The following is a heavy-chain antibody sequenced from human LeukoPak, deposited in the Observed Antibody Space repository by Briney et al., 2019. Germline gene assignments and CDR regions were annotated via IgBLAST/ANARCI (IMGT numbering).Heavy chain of an antibody. CDR2: IYYSGST. CDR1: GGSISSSGYY. Sequence: SETLSLTCTVSGGSISSSGYYWGWIRQPPVKGLEWIGSIYYSGSTYDNPSLKSRVTMSVDTSKNQFPLRLSSVTAADTAVYYCARLIYDSSGYYYFDHWGQGTLVTVSS. D-gene: IGHD3-22*01. J-gene: IGHJ4*02. V-gene: IGHV4-39*01. CDR3: ARLIYDSSGYYYFDH.